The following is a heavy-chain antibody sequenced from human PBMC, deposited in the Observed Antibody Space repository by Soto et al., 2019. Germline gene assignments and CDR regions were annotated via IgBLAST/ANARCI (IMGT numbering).Heavy chain of an antibody. V-gene: IGHV4-38-2*01. CDR3: ARSLFTSSWFAGD. J-gene: IGHJ4*02. CDR1: GSSTSSGYY. D-gene: IGHD6-13*01. CDR2: IYHSGTT. Sequence: PAETLSLTCVVSGSSTSSGYYWGVFRQPPGKGLEWIGSIYHSGTTYYNPSLESRVTISLDTSENGFSLKLTSVTAADTAVYFCARSLFTSSWFAGDWGQGSLVTVSS.